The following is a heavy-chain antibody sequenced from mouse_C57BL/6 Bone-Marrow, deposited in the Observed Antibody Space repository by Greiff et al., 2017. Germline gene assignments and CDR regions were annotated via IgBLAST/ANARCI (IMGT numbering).Heavy chain of an antibody. Sequence: VQLQQSGPELVKPGASVKLSCKASGYTFTSYDINWVKQRPGQGLEWIGWIYPRDGSTKYTEKLQGKATLTVDPSSSTAYMERHILTSEDSAGYCCARDYGSIYWFFDGWGTGTTVTVAA. CDR1: GYTFTSYD. V-gene: IGHV1-85*01. J-gene: IGHJ1*03. CDR3: ARDYGSIYWFFDG. CDR2: IYPRDGST. D-gene: IGHD1-1*01.